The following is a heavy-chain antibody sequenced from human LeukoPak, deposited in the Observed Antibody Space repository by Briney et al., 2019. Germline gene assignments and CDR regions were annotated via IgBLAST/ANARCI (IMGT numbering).Heavy chain of an antibody. CDR2: IYYSGST. Sequence: SETLSLTCTVSGGSISTNSYYWSWIRQPPGKGLEWIGYIYYSGSTNYNPSLKSRVTISVDTSKNQFSLKLSSVTAADTAVYYCARVSVRYFDWTNWFDPWGQGTLVTVSS. D-gene: IGHD3-9*01. CDR1: GGSISTNSYY. CDR3: ARVSVRYFDWTNWFDP. J-gene: IGHJ5*02. V-gene: IGHV4-61*01.